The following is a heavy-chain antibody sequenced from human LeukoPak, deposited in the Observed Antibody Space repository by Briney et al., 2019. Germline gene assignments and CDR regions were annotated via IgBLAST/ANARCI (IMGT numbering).Heavy chain of an antibody. D-gene: IGHD6-6*01. V-gene: IGHV4-34*01. CDR2: INHSGST. CDR3: ARLGIAARPGFIAAAN. Sequence: PSETLSLTCAVYGGSFSGYYWSWIRQPPGKGLEWIEEINHSGSTNYNPSLKSRVTISVDTSRNQFSLKLSSVTAADTAVYYCARLGIAARPGFIAAANWGQGTLVTVSS. CDR1: GGSFSGYY. J-gene: IGHJ4*02.